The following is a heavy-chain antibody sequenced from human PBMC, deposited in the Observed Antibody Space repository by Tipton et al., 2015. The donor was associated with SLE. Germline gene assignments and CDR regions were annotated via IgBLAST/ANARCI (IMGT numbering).Heavy chain of an antibody. J-gene: IGHJ4*02. CDR1: GGSFSGYY. Sequence: TLSLTCSVSGGSFSGYYWNWIRQPPGKPLEWIGNIYSGGNTIYDPSLKSRVTISLDTSKNQFSLKQTSMTAADTAVYYCARGVEMNTIVDYWGQGTLILVSS. V-gene: IGHV4-59*01. D-gene: IGHD5-24*01. CDR3: ARGVEMNTIVDY. CDR2: IYSGGNT.